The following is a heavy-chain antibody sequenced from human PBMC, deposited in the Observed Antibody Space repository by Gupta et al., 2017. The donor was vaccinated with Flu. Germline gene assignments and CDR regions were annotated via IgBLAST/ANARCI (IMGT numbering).Heavy chain of an antibody. J-gene: IGHJ6*03. V-gene: IGHV1-3*01. CDR3: ARDPLDYGSSDPYHYYMDV. CDR2: INAANGYT. D-gene: IGHD3-10*01. CDR1: GYTLRNYG. Sequence: QVQLVQSGAEVKQPGASVKVSCQGSGYTLRNYGIHWVRQAPGQRPEWMGRINAANGYTKFSEKFQARVTLTIDTPATTAYMELSSLTSEDTAVYYCARDPLDYGSSDPYHYYMDVWGRGTRVTVSS.